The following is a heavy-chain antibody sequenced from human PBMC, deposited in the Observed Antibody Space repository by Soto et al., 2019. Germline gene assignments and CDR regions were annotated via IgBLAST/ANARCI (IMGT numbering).Heavy chain of an antibody. CDR2: LTGSSSST. V-gene: IGHV3-23*01. J-gene: IGHJ4*02. Sequence: EVQLLESGGGLAQPGGSLGLSCAASGFTFSSYAMSWVRQAPGKGLEWVSSLTGSSSSTYYADSVKGRFTISRDNSKNTLYLQMDSLRAEDTAVYYCAKGHCSSSSCSRGYFDYWGQGTLVTVSS. D-gene: IGHD2-2*01. CDR1: GFTFSSYA. CDR3: AKGHCSSSSCSRGYFDY.